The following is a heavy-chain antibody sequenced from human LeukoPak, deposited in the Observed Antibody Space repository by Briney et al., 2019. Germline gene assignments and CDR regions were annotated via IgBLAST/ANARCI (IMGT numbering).Heavy chain of an antibody. Sequence: ASVKVSCKASGYTFTGYYIHWVRQAPGQGLEWMGWINPDSGVTNYAQKFQGRVTMTRDTSISTAYMELSRLTSDDTAVYYCARFRSRSNWYIPPFDFWGQGTLVTVSS. CDR2: INPDSGVT. V-gene: IGHV1-2*02. J-gene: IGHJ4*02. CDR1: GYTFTGYY. D-gene: IGHD6-13*01. CDR3: ARFRSRSNWYIPPFDF.